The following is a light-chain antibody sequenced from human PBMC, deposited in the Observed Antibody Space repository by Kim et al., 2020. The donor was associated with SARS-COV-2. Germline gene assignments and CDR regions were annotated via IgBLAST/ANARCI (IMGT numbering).Light chain of an antibody. Sequence: EVLLTQSPGTLSLSPGERAILSCRASQSVSSSYLAWYQHKPGQSPRLLIHGASSRATGVPDRFRGGGSGTDFTLTITRLEPEDFAVYYCQHYGRSPTTFGQGTRLEIK. CDR2: GAS. J-gene: IGKJ5*01. CDR1: QSVSSSY. V-gene: IGKV3-20*01. CDR3: QHYGRSPTT.